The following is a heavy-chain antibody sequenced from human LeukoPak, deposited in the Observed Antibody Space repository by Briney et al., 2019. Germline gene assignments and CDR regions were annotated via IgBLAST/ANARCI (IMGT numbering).Heavy chain of an antibody. D-gene: IGHD3-3*01. CDR2: ISAYNGNT. J-gene: IGHJ5*02. V-gene: IGHV1-18*01. CDR1: GFTFSSYG. CDR3: ARGSMSTIFGVVKEGNWFDP. Sequence: KPGGSLRLSCAASGFTFSSYGISWVRQAPGQGLEWMGWISAYNGNTNYAQKLQGRVTMTTDTSTSTAYMELRSLRSDDTAVYYCARGSMSTIFGVVKEGNWFDPWGQGTLVTVSS.